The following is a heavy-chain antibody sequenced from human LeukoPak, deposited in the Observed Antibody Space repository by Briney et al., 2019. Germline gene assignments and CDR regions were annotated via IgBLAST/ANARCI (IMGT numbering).Heavy chain of an antibody. D-gene: IGHD3-16*01. Sequence: GRSLRLSCAASGFTFSSYGMHWVRQAPGKGLEWVAVISYDGSNKYYADSVKGRFIISRDNSKNTLYLQMNSLRAEDTAVYYCAKEQQFRGNYFDYWGQGTLVTVSS. V-gene: IGHV3-30*18. CDR3: AKEQQFRGNYFDY. CDR1: GFTFSSYG. CDR2: ISYDGSNK. J-gene: IGHJ4*02.